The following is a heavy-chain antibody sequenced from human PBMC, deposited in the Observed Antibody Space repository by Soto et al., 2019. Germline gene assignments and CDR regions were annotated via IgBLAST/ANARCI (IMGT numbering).Heavy chain of an antibody. D-gene: IGHD3-10*01. J-gene: IGHJ4*02. CDR1: GFSVSRNY. CDR3: ARVPGRL. V-gene: IGHV3-53*02. Sequence: QLVETGGGLIQPGTSLTLSCAASGFSVSRNYKTWVRQAPGKGLEWVSFVYSGGATFYADSVKGRFILSRDDSQNTMYLQMNNLRAEDTAVYYCARVPGRLWGRGTLVTVAS. CDR2: VYSGGAT.